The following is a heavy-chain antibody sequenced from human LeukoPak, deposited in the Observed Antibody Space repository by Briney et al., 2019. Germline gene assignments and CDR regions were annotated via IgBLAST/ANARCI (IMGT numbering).Heavy chain of an antibody. Sequence: PGGSLRLSCAASGFTFSSYSINWVRQAPGKGLEWVSSISSSSSYIYYADSVKGRFTISRDNAKNSLYLQMNSLRAEDTAVYYCAGGPDNYYDTPSDYWGQGTLVTVSS. CDR1: GFTFSSYS. CDR2: ISSSSSYI. CDR3: AGGPDNYYDTPSDY. V-gene: IGHV3-21*01. D-gene: IGHD3-22*01. J-gene: IGHJ4*02.